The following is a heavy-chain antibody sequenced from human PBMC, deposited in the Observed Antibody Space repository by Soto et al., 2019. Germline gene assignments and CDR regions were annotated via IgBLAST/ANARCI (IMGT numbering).Heavy chain of an antibody. CDR3: AREGDIVVVVAATLLGAFDI. CDR2: MNPNSGNT. D-gene: IGHD2-15*01. V-gene: IGHV1-8*01. Sequence: ASVKVSCKASGYTFTSYDINWVRQATGQGLELMGWMNPNSGNTGYAQKFQGRVTMTRNTSISTAYMELSGLRSEDTAVYYCAREGDIVVVVAATLLGAFDIWGQGTMVTVSS. CDR1: GYTFTSYD. J-gene: IGHJ3*02.